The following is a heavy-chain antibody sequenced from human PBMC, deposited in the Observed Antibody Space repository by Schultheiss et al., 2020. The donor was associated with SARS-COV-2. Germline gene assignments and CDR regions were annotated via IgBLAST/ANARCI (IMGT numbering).Heavy chain of an antibody. Sequence: GGSLRLSCAASGFSFSSYGMHWVRHTPGQGLEWVAVISYDGSNKYYADSVKGRFTISRDNSRNTLYLQMNSLRAEDTAVYYCARRSIAARQLYYYGMDVWGQGTTVTVSS. J-gene: IGHJ6*02. D-gene: IGHD6-6*01. CDR1: GFSFSSYG. CDR2: ISYDGSNK. V-gene: IGHV3-30*03. CDR3: ARRSIAARQLYYYGMDV.